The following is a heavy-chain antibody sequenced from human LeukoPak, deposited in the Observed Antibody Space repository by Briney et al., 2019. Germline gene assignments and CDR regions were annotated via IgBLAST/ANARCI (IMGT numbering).Heavy chain of an antibody. CDR2: ISYDGSNK. Sequence: PGGSLRLSCAASGFTFSSYAMHWVRQAPGKGLEWVAVISYDGSNKYYADSVKGRFTISRDNSKNTLYLQMNSLRAEDTAVYYCAKYGSNWHFDYWGQGTLVTVSS. J-gene: IGHJ4*02. CDR1: GFTFSSYA. CDR3: AKYGSNWHFDY. D-gene: IGHD6-13*01. V-gene: IGHV3-30-3*02.